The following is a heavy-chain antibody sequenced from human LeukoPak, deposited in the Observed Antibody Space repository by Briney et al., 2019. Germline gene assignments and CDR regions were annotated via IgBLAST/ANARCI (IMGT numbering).Heavy chain of an antibody. CDR3: PRGPPSRGYGYGQARDGLDV. CDR2: FNHGGST. D-gene: IGHD5-18*01. Sequence: PSETLSLTCAVYGGSFSGYYWSGIRQSPGKGLEWIGEFNHGGSTKYNPSLESRVTISVDTSKNQFSMKVNSVIAADTDVYYCPRGPPSRGYGYGQARDGLDVWGKGTTVTVSS. J-gene: IGHJ6*04. V-gene: IGHV4-34*01. CDR1: GGSFSGYY.